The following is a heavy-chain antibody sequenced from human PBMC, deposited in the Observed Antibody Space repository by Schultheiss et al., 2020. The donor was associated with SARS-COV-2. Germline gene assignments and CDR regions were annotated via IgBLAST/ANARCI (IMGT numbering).Heavy chain of an antibody. J-gene: IGHJ4*02. Sequence: GGSLRLSCRVSGYTFTTKWIAWVRQTPGKGLECMGIIYPGDSDTRYSPSFQGQVTISADNSINTAYLQWNTLQASDTAMYYCARRQISGTSPFFDSWGQGTLVTVSS. V-gene: IGHV5-51*01. D-gene: IGHD2-2*01. CDR3: ARRQISGTSPFFDS. CDR1: GYTFTTKW. CDR2: IYPGDSDT.